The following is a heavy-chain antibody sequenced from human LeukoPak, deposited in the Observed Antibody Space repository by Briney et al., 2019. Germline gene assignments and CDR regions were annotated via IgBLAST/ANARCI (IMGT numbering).Heavy chain of an antibody. CDR1: GGSFSGYY. J-gene: IGHJ3*02. CDR3: ARDKRDGYNNDAFDI. D-gene: IGHD5-24*01. CDR2: INHSGST. Sequence: SETLSLTCAVYGGSFSGYYWSWIRQPPGKGLEWIGEINHSGSTNYNSSLKSRVTISVDTSKSQFSLKLSSVTAADTAVYYCARDKRDGYNNDAFDIWGQGTMVTVSS. V-gene: IGHV4-34*01.